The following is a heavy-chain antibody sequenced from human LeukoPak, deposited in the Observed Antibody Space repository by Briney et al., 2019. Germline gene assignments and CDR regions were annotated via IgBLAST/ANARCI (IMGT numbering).Heavy chain of an antibody. Sequence: GGSLRLSCAASGFTFSSYSMNWVRQAPGEGLEWVSSISSSSSYIYYADSVKGRFTISRDNAKNSLYLQMNSLRAEDTAVYYCARGSPCSGGSCYRNYYYYGMDVWGQGTTVTVSS. CDR1: GFTFSSYS. D-gene: IGHD2-15*01. CDR3: ARGSPCSGGSCYRNYYYYGMDV. J-gene: IGHJ6*02. CDR2: ISSSSSYI. V-gene: IGHV3-21*01.